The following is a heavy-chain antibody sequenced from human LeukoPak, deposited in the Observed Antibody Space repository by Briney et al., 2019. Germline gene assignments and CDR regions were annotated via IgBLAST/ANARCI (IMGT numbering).Heavy chain of an antibody. CDR1: GGSVSVSSGSYY. Sequence: PSETLSLTCTVSGGSVSVSSGSYYWSWIRQPPGKGLEWIGRIYTSGSTNYNPSLKSRVTMSVDTSKNQFSLKLSSVTAADTAVYYCARDLVAPGNWFDPWGQGTLVTVSS. V-gene: IGHV4-61*01. D-gene: IGHD5-12*01. J-gene: IGHJ5*02. CDR3: ARDLVAPGNWFDP. CDR2: IYTSGST.